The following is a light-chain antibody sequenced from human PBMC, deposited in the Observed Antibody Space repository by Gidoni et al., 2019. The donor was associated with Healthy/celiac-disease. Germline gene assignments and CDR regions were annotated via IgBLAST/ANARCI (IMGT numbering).Light chain of an antibody. V-gene: IGLV1-40*01. CDR1: SSNIGAGYD. J-gene: IGLJ1*01. Sequence: SVLTQPPSVSGAPWQRVTIPCTGSSSNIGAGYDVHWYQQLPGTAPKLLIYGNSNRPSGVPDRFSGSKSGTSASLAITGLQAEDEADYYCQSYDSSLYVFGTGTKVTVL. CDR3: QSYDSSLYV. CDR2: GNS.